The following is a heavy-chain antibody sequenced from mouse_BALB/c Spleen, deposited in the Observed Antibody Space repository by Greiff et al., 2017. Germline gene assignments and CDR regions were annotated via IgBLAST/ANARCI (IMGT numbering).Heavy chain of an antibody. CDR3: VRQARVDAMDY. Sequence: EVQLVESGGGLVQPKGSLKLSCAASGFTFNTYAMNWVRQAPGKGLEWVARIRSKSNNYATYYADSVKDRFTISRDDSQSMLYLQMNNLKTEDTAMYYCVRQARVDAMDYWGQGTSVTVSS. CDR1: GFTFNTYA. J-gene: IGHJ4*01. D-gene: IGHD3-2*02. V-gene: IGHV10-1*02. CDR2: IRSKSNNYAT.